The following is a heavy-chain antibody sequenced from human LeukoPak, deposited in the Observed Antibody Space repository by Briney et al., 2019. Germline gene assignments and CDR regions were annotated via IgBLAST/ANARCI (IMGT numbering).Heavy chain of an antibody. J-gene: IGHJ4*02. D-gene: IGHD6-6*01. CDR1: GYSFTSYW. CDR3: ARQGYTSSSRFDF. V-gene: IGHV5-51*01. Sequence: GESLKISCQGSGYSFTSYWIGWVRQMPGKGLGWMGIIYPGDSDTRYSPSFQGQVTISADRSISTAYLQWSSLQASDTAMYYCARQGYTSSSRFDFWGQGTLVTVSS. CDR2: IYPGDSDT.